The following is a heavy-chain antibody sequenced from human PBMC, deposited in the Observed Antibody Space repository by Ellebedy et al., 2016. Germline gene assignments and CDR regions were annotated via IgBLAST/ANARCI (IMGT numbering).Heavy chain of an antibody. J-gene: IGHJ4*01. CDR2: IFSHGES. CDR1: GFSLSDAGMG. D-gene: IGHD6-13*01. V-gene: IGHV2-26*01. Sequence: SGPTLVKPAETLTLTCTVSGFSLSDAGMGVSWIRQPPGRALEWLAHIFSHGESAYKSSLRSRPTISKDTSGSQVVLTMTNMDPVDTGTYYCARIDRSDNSWYGDRNDYWGQGILVTVSS. CDR3: ARIDRSDNSWYGDRNDY.